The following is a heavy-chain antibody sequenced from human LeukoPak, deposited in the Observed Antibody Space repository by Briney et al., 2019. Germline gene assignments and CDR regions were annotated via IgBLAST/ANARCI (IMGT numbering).Heavy chain of an antibody. J-gene: IGHJ4*02. CDR2: INPNSGGT. D-gene: IGHD3-10*01. V-gene: IGHV1-2*02. CDR3: ARDNGYGSGSYYLIDY. Sequence: VASVKVSCKASGYTFTGHYMHWVRQAPGQGLEWMGWINPNSGGTNYAQKFQGRVTTTRDTSISTAYMELSRLRSDDTAVYYCARDNGYGSGSYYLIDYWGQGTLVTVSS. CDR1: GYTFTGHY.